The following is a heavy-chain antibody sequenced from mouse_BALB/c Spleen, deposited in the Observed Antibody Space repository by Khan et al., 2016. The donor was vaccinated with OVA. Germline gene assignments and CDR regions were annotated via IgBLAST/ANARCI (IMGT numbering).Heavy chain of an antibody. Sequence: VRLQQSGAELVRPGALVKLSCKASGFNIKDYYIHWVKQRPEQGLEWIGWIDPENGNTIYDPKFQGKASITADTSSNTAYLQLSSLTSEDTAVYSCARDGYSPWFAYWGQGTLVTVSA. V-gene: IGHV14-1*02. CDR2: IDPENGNT. D-gene: IGHD2-3*01. CDR1: GFNIKDYY. J-gene: IGHJ3*01. CDR3: ARDGYSPWFAY.